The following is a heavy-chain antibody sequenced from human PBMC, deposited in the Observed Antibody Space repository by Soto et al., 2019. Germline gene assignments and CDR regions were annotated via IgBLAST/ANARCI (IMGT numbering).Heavy chain of an antibody. V-gene: IGHV3-48*02. J-gene: IGHJ4*02. CDR2: ISSSSSTI. CDR3: ARYVGYCTNGVCYRAGYFDY. CDR1: GFTFGSYS. Sequence: VGSLRLSCAASGFTFGSYSMNWVRQAPGKGLEWVSYISSSSSTIYYADSVKGRFTISRDNAKNSLYLQMNSLRDEDTAVYYCARYVGYCTNGVCYRAGYFDYWGQGTLVTVSS. D-gene: IGHD2-8*01.